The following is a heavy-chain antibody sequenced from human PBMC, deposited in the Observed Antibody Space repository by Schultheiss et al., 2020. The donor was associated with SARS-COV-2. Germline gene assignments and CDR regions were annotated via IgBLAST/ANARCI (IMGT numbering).Heavy chain of an antibody. CDR3: ARFGDFWSGYPDY. Sequence: GGSLRLSCAASGFTFSNAWMSWVRQAPGKGLEWVGRIRSKANSYATAYAASVKGRFTISRDDSKNTAYLQMNSLKTEDTAVYYCARFGDFWSGYPDYWGQGTLVTVSS. J-gene: IGHJ4*02. D-gene: IGHD3-3*01. CDR1: GFTFSNAW. CDR2: IRSKANSYAT. V-gene: IGHV3-73*01.